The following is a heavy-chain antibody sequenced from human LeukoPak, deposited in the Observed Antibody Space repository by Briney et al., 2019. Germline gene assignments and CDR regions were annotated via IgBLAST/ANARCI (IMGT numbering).Heavy chain of an antibody. CDR1: GITLSNYG. D-gene: IGHD2-2*01. CDR2: ISNSGGRT. Sequence: GGSLRLSCAVSGITLSNYGMSWVRQAPGKGLEWVAGISNSGGRTKYADSVKGRFTVSRDNPKNTLYLQMNSLRAEDTAVYYCAKEQDNRLLLSHFDYWGQGILVTVSS. V-gene: IGHV3-23*01. J-gene: IGHJ4*02. CDR3: AKEQDNRLLLSHFDY.